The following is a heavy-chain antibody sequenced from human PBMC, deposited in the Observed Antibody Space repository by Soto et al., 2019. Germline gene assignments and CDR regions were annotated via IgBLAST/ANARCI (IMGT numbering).Heavy chain of an antibody. Sequence: GASVKVSCKASGYTFTSYGISWVRQAPGQGLEWMGWISAYNGNTNYAQKLQGRVTMTTDTSTSTAYMELRSLRSDDTAVYYCARVPYYNFWSDYHAPVVGWGQGTLVTVSS. CDR3: ARVPYYNFWSDYHAPVVG. V-gene: IGHV1-18*04. D-gene: IGHD3-3*01. CDR1: GYTFTSYG. J-gene: IGHJ4*02. CDR2: ISAYNGNT.